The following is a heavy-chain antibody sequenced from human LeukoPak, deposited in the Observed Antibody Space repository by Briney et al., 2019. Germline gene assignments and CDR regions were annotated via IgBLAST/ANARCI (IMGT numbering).Heavy chain of an antibody. CDR2: ISAYNGNT. CDR3: ARDGSFGLWFGQNWFDP. J-gene: IGHJ5*02. D-gene: IGHD3-10*01. V-gene: IGHV1-18*01. Sequence: ASVKVSCKASVYTFTSYGISWVRQAPGQGLEWMGWISAYNGNTNYAQKLQGRVTMTTDTSTSTAYMELRSLRSDDTAVYYCARDGSFGLWFGQNWFDPWGQGTLVTVSS. CDR1: VYTFTSYG.